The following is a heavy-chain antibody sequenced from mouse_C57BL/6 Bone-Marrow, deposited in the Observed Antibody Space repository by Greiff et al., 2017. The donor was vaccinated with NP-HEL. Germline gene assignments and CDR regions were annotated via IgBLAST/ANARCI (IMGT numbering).Heavy chain of an antibody. J-gene: IGHJ2*01. CDR1: GYTFTDYY. CDR3: ARNHYYGSSFDY. Sequence: VKLVESGPELVKPGASVKISCKASGYTFTDYYINWVKQRPGQGLEWIGWIFPGSGSTYYNEKFKGKATLTVDKSSSTAYMLLSSLTSEDSAVYFCARNHYYGSSFDYWGQGTTLTVSS. D-gene: IGHD1-1*01. CDR2: IFPGSGST. V-gene: IGHV1-75*01.